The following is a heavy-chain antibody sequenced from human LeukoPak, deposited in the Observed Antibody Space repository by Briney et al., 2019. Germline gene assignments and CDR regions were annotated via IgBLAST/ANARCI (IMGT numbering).Heavy chain of an antibody. Sequence: ASVKVSCKASGYTFTGSYMHWVRQAPGQGLEWMGWINPNSGGTNYAQKFQGRVTMTRDTSISTAYMELSRLRSDDTAVYYCARAEDGYNFSYYLDYWGQGTLVTVSS. CDR2: INPNSGGT. D-gene: IGHD5-24*01. CDR3: ARAEDGYNFSYYLDY. CDR1: GYTFTGSY. V-gene: IGHV1-2*02. J-gene: IGHJ4*02.